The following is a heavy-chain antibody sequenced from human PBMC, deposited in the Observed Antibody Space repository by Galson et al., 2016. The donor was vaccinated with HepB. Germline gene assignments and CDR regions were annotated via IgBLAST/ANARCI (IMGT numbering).Heavy chain of an antibody. CDR2: IIPLFGTT. V-gene: IGHV1-69*06. CDR3: ARGPSVVTLIGWFDS. D-gene: IGHD2-21*02. J-gene: IGHJ5*01. Sequence: SVKVSCKASGGPFNSRSFSWVRQAPGQGLEWMGVIIPLFGTTNYAQKFQGRVSITADKSTNTAYLELSSLRSEDTARYYCARGPSVVTLIGWFDSWGQGTLVTVSS. CDR1: GGPFNSRS.